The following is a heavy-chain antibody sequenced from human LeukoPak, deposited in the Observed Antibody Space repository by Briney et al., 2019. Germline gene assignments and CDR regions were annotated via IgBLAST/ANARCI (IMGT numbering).Heavy chain of an antibody. CDR2: ISWHSNNI. V-gene: IGHV3-9*01. Sequence: GRSLRLSCAASGFRFEDYGMHWVRQVPGKGLEWVSSISWHSNNIGYVDSVKGRFNISRDNAKNSLSLQMNSLRAEDTALYYCVKGRGLRYFDWLLKKDAFDIWGQGTMVTVSS. CDR3: VKGRGLRYFDWLLKKDAFDI. J-gene: IGHJ3*02. D-gene: IGHD3-9*01. CDR1: GFRFEDYG.